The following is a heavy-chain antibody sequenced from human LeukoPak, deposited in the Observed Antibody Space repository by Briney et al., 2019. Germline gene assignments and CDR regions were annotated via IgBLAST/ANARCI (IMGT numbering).Heavy chain of an antibody. CDR3: ARGRGFSNSFYDY. J-gene: IGHJ4*02. CDR2: INHSGST. V-gene: IGHV4-34*01. Sequence: SETLSLTCAVSGGSISSGGYSWSWIRQPPGKGLEWIGEINHSGSTNYNPSLKSRVTISVDTSKNQFSLKLSSVTAADTAVYYCARGRGFSNSFYDYWGQGTLVTVSS. D-gene: IGHD4-11*01. CDR1: GGSISSGGYS.